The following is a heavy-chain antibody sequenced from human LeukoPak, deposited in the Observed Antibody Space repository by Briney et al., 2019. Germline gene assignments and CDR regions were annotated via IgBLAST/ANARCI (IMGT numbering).Heavy chain of an antibody. CDR1: GGSISSYY. J-gene: IGHJ3*02. CDR3: ARSDHNFWSGSYTFDI. D-gene: IGHD3-3*01. Sequence: KPSETLSLTCTVSGGSISSYYWSWIRQPAGKGLEWIGRIYTSGSTYYNPSLKSRVTISVDTSKNQFSLKLSSVTAADTAVYYCARSDHNFWSGSYTFDIWGQGTMVTVSS. CDR2: IYTSGST. V-gene: IGHV4-4*07.